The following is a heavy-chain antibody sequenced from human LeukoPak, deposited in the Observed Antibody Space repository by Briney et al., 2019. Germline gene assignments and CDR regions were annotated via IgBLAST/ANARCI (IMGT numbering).Heavy chain of an antibody. CDR2: IIPIFGTA. CDR1: GGTFSSYA. J-gene: IGHJ6*03. Sequence: SVKVSCKASGGTFSSYAISWVRQAPGQGLEWMGGIIPIFGTANYAQRFQGRVTITADESTSTAYMELSSLRSEDTAMYYCARGSYGGDYYYYYYMDVWGKGTTVTVSS. D-gene: IGHD4-23*01. CDR3: ARGSYGGDYYYYYYMDV. V-gene: IGHV1-69*13.